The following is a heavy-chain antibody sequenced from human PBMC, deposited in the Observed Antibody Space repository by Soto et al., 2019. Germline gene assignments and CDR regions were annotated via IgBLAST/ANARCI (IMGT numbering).Heavy chain of an antibody. J-gene: IGHJ5*02. V-gene: IGHV4-30-4*01. CDR1: GGSISSGDYY. Sequence: SETLSLTCTVSGGSISSGDYYWSWIRQPPGKGLEWIGYIYYSGSTYYNPSLKSRVTISVDTSKNQFSLKLSSVTAADTAVYYCARDRLEGNWFDPWGQGTLVTVSS. CDR3: ARDRLEGNWFDP. CDR2: IYYSGST.